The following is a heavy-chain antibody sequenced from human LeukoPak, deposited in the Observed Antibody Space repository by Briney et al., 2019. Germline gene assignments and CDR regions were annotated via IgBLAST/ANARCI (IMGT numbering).Heavy chain of an antibody. CDR2: INPNSGGT. CDR1: GYTFTSYG. CDR3: ARGSYPRYYYYYMDV. J-gene: IGHJ6*03. V-gene: IGHV1-2*04. D-gene: IGHD1-26*01. Sequence: ASVKVSCKASGYTFTSYGISWVRQAPGLGLEWMGWINPNSGGTNYAQKFQGWVTMTRDTSISTAYMELSRLRSDDTAVYYCARGSYPRYYYYYMDVWGKGTTVTVSS.